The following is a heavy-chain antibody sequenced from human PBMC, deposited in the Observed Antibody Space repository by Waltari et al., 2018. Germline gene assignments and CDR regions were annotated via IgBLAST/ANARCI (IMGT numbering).Heavy chain of an antibody. V-gene: IGHV4-4*02. D-gene: IGHD6-6*01. J-gene: IGHJ6*02. CDR1: GGSISSSTW. CDR2: IYHSGGT. Sequence: QVQLQESGPGLVKPSGTLSLTCAVSGGSISSSTWWSWVRQPTGKGREWIGEIYHSGGTTSTPSLKVRVTFSLAKSKNQFSLKLGSVTAADTALYYCARFIAAPALSGDSYYSSVLAFGAQGTTVPVSS. CDR3: ARFIAAPALSGDSYYSSVLAF.